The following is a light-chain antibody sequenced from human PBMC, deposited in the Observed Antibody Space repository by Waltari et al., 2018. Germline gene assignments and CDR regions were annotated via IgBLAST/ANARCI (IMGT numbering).Light chain of an antibody. CDR2: DVS. J-gene: IGLJ2*01. Sequence: QSALTQPASVSGSPGQSITISCTGTSSDVGGYNYVSWYKKHPGKAPKLLIYDVSNRPSGVSNRFSASKSGNTASLIISGLQAEDEADYYCSSYTSSTTLLLIFGGGTKLTVL. CDR1: SSDVGGYNY. CDR3: SSYTSSTTLLLI. V-gene: IGLV2-14*03.